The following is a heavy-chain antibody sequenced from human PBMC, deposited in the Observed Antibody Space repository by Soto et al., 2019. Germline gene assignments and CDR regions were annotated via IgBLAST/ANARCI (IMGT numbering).Heavy chain of an antibody. CDR1: GYTFTRYG. Sequence: QVQLVQSGAEMKNPGASVKVSCKASGYTFTRYGISWVRQAPGQGLEWMGWISGFNDDTNHAQKLQGRVTMTKDTSTSTAYMELRSLKSDDTAVYYCARSGSYYPARIWFGPWVQGTLVTVSS. D-gene: IGHD3-10*01. CDR2: ISGFNDDT. CDR3: ARSGSYYPARIWFGP. V-gene: IGHV1-18*01. J-gene: IGHJ5*02.